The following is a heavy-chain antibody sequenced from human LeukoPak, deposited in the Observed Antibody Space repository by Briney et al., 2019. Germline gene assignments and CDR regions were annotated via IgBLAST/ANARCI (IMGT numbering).Heavy chain of an antibody. Sequence: PSETLSLTCAVYGGSFSGYFWTWIRQPPGKGLEWIGHIHDSGSTTCNPSLKSRVTISVDTSKNQFSLKLSSVTAADTVVYYCARGRIGGPKAPFDYWGQGTLVTVSS. J-gene: IGHJ4*02. CDR1: GGSFSGYF. CDR2: IHDSGST. D-gene: IGHD3-16*01. CDR3: ARGRIGGPKAPFDY. V-gene: IGHV4-59*01.